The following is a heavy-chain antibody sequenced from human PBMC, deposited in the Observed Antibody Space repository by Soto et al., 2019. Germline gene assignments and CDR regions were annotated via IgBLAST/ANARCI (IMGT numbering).Heavy chain of an antibody. V-gene: IGHV3-23*01. D-gene: IGHD2-21*01. CDR1: GFTFSNYA. CDR3: AKGMGPYCGGGCYSRLADY. Sequence: EVQLLESGGGLIQPRGSLRLSCAASGFTFSNYAMSWVRQGPGKGLEWVSIISDDGGSTNYADSVKGRFTISRDNSKNTLSLEMNSLRAEDTAVYYCAKGMGPYCGGGCYSRLADYWGQGTLVTVSS. J-gene: IGHJ4*02. CDR2: ISDDGGST.